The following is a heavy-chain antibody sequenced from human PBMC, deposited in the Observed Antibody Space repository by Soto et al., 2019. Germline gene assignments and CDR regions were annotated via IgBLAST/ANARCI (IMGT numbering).Heavy chain of an antibody. J-gene: IGHJ4*02. Sequence: SETLSLTCTVSGGSVSSYYWSWIRQPPGKGLEWIGYIYYSGSTNYNPSLKSRVTIPVDTSKNQFSLKLSSVTAADTAVYYCARHYGDGYDYVDYWGQGTLVTVSS. D-gene: IGHD5-12*01. CDR2: IYYSGST. V-gene: IGHV4-59*08. CDR1: GGSVSSYY. CDR3: ARHYGDGYDYVDY.